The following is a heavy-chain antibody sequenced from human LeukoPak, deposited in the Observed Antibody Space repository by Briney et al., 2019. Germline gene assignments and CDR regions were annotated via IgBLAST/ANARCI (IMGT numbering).Heavy chain of an antibody. CDR1: GYTFTGYY. V-gene: IGHV1-2*02. Sequence: ASVKVSCKASGYTFTGYYMHWVRQAPGQGLEWMGWINPNSGGTNYAQKFQGRVTMTRNMSIGTAYMELSRLRSDDTAMYYCARAEGWLPPYNFDYWGQGTLVTVSS. J-gene: IGHJ4*02. CDR2: INPNSGGT. CDR3: ARAEGWLPPYNFDY. D-gene: IGHD5-24*01.